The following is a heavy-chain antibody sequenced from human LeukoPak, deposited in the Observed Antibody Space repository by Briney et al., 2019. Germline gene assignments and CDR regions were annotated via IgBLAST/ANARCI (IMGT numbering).Heavy chain of an antibody. J-gene: IGHJ4*02. CDR1: GFTFSSYS. Sequence: GGSLRLSCAASGFTFSSYSMNWVRQAPGKGLEWVSYISSSDSPIYYADSVKGRFTISRDNAKNSLYLQMNSLRAEDTVVYYCARGPAGYYDFWSGYYSFDSWGQGTLVTVSS. CDR2: ISSSDSPI. CDR3: ARGPAGYYDFWSGYYSFDS. V-gene: IGHV3-48*04. D-gene: IGHD3-3*01.